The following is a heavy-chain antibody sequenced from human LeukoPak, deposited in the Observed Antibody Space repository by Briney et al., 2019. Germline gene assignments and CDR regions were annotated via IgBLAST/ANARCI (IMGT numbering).Heavy chain of an antibody. J-gene: IGHJ4*02. D-gene: IGHD6-19*01. CDR1: GGSISSYY. CDR3: ASGIAVAYPYFDY. CDR2: IYYSGST. V-gene: IGHV4-59*01. Sequence: PSETLSLTCTVSGGSISSYYWSWIRQPPGKGLEWIGYIYYSGSTNYNPSLKSRVTISVDTSKNQFSLKLSSVTAADTAVYYCASGIAVAYPYFDYWGQGTLVTVSS.